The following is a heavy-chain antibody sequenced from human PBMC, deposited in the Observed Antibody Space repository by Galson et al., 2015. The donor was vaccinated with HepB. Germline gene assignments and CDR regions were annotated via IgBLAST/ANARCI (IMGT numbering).Heavy chain of an antibody. CDR3: VKGGGGSYLFYYYGMDV. V-gene: IGHV3-64D*06. J-gene: IGHJ6*02. D-gene: IGHD1-26*01. CDR1: GFTFSSYA. CDR2: ISSNGGST. Sequence: SLRLSCAASGFTFSSYAMHWVRQAPGKGLEYVSAISSNGGSTYYADSVKGRFTISRDNSKNTLYLQMSSLRAEDTAVYYCVKGGGGSYLFYYYGMDVWGQGTTVTVSS.